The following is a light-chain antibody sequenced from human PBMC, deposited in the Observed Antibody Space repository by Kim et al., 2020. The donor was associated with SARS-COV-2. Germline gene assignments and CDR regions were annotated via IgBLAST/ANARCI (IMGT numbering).Light chain of an antibody. CDR1: QSVSNY. Sequence: LSLSPGERATLSCRASQSVSNYLAWYQQKPGQAPRILIYDASIRATGIPARFSGRGSGTDFTLTISSLEPEDFAVYYCQQRSNWPFGQGTRLEL. CDR2: DAS. V-gene: IGKV3-11*01. CDR3: QQRSNWP. J-gene: IGKJ5*01.